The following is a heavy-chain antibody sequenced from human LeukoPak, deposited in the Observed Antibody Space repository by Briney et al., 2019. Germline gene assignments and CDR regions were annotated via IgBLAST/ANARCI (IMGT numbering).Heavy chain of an antibody. CDR2: IYYSGST. J-gene: IGHJ2*01. Sequence: PSETLSLTCTVSGGSISSGDYYWSWIRQPPGKGLEWIGYIYYSGSTYYNPSLKSRVTISVDTSKNQFPLKPSSVTAADTAVYYCATLAYDFWSGPFGLWGRGTLVTVSS. CDR1: GGSISSGDYY. D-gene: IGHD3-3*01. V-gene: IGHV4-30-4*08. CDR3: ATLAYDFWSGPFGL.